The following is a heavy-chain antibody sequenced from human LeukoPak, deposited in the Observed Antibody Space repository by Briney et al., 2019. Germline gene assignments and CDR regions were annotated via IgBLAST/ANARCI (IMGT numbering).Heavy chain of an antibody. CDR1: GFTFSSYA. CDR3: ARVSRDGYNYDY. CDR2: ISYDGSNK. D-gene: IGHD5-24*01. V-gene: IGHV3-30*04. Sequence: GGSLRLSCAASGFTFSSYAMHWVRQAPGKGLEWVAVISYDGSNKYYADSVKGRFTISRDNSKNTLYLQMNSLRAEDTAVYYCARVSRDGYNYDYWGQGTLVTVSS. J-gene: IGHJ4*02.